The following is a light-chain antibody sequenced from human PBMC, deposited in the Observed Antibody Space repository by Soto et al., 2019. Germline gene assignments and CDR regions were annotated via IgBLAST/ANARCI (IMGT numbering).Light chain of an antibody. J-gene: IGKJ4*01. CDR1: QSISSY. Sequence: DIQMTQSPSSLSASVGDRVTITCRASQSISSYLIWYQHKPGEAPKLLIYGASSLYSGVPSRFSGSGSGTEFTLTINSLHPEDFATYYCQQSYSNPLTFGGGTKVEIK. CDR3: QQSYSNPLT. V-gene: IGKV1-39*01. CDR2: GAS.